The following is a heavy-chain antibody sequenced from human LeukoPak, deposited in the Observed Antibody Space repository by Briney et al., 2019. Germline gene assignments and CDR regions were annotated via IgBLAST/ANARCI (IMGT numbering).Heavy chain of an antibody. CDR2: INSDGSSR. V-gene: IGHV3-74*01. CDR1: GFTLNSYW. D-gene: IGHD2-15*01. J-gene: IGHJ3*02. Sequence: GGSLRLSCAASGFTLNSYWMQWVRQPPGQGLVWVSRINSDGSSRSYADSVRGRFTISRDNAKNTLYLQMNSLRAEDTAVYYCARAVAGNAFDIWGQGTMVTVSS. CDR3: ARAVAGNAFDI.